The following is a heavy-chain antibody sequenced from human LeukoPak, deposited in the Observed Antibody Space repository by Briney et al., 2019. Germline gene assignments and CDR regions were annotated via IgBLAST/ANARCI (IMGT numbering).Heavy chain of an antibody. CDR3: AREELLAFDY. CDR2: INPSGGST. Sequence: ASVKVSCKASGYTFTSYYLHWVRQAPGQGLEWMGIINPSGGSTRYAQKFQGRVTMTRDTSTSTVYMELSSLRSEDTAVFYCAREELLAFDYWGQGSLVTVSS. J-gene: IGHJ4*02. V-gene: IGHV1-46*01. D-gene: IGHD1-7*01. CDR1: GYTFTSYY.